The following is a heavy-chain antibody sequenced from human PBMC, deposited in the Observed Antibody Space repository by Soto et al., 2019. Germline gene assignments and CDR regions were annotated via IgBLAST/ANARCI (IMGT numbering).Heavy chain of an antibody. J-gene: IGHJ5*02. D-gene: IGHD3-10*01. V-gene: IGHV3-23*01. Sequence: GGSLRLSCAASGFTFSSYTMNWVRQAPGKGLEWVSAISGSGGSTYYADSVKGRFTISRDNSKNMLYLQMNSLRAEDTAVYFCAKSPSVVLVPITLGGTNWFDPRGQEPLLPVSS. CDR2: ISGSGGST. CDR3: AKSPSVVLVPITLGGTNWFDP. CDR1: GFTFSSYT.